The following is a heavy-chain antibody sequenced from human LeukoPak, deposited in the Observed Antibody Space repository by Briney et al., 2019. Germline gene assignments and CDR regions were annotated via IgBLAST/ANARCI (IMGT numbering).Heavy chain of an antibody. D-gene: IGHD5-18*01. CDR1: GGSISSYY. CDR2: ISYSGST. CDR3: ARGASGYSYG. J-gene: IGHJ4*02. Sequence: SETLSLTCTVSGGSISSYYWSWIRQPPGKGLEWIGYISYSGSTNYNPSLKSRVTISIDTSKNQFSLKLSSVTAADTAVYYCARGASGYSYGWGQGTLVTVSP. V-gene: IGHV4-59*01.